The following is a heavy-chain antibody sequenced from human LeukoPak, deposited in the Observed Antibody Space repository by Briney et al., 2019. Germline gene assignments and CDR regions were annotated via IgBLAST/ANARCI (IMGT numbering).Heavy chain of an antibody. CDR2: VNHSGST. CDR1: GGSFSDYY. D-gene: IGHD2/OR15-2a*01. V-gene: IGHV4-34*01. Sequence: SETLSLTCAVYGGSFSDYYWTWIRQPPGKGLEWIGEVNHSGSTNHNPSLESRVTISVDTSKNQFSLRLSSVTAADTAVYYCARSWNGDGGSYYLTYWGQGNMVTVSS. CDR3: ARSWNGDGGSYYLTY. J-gene: IGHJ4*02.